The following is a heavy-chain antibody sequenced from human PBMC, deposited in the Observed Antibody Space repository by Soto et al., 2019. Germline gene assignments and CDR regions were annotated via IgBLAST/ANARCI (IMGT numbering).Heavy chain of an antibody. CDR3: ALGEGYSYGYDGMDV. Sequence: SATLSLTCAVHGGSFSGYYWSWIRQPPGKGLEWIGEINHSGSTNYNPSLKSRVTIPVDTSKNQFSLKLSSVTAADTAVYYCALGEGYSYGYDGMDVWGQGTTVTVSS. CDR1: GGSFSGYY. CDR2: INHSGST. V-gene: IGHV4-34*01. J-gene: IGHJ6*02. D-gene: IGHD5-18*01.